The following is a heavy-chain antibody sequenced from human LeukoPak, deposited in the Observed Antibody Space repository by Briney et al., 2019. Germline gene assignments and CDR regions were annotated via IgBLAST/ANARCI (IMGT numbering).Heavy chain of an antibody. J-gene: IGHJ6*03. CDR1: GYTFTSYG. CDR2: ISAYNGNT. CDR3: ARVDREYQLVRAKNSYDYYMDV. D-gene: IGHD2-2*01. V-gene: IGHV1-18*01. Sequence: GASVKVSCKASGYTFTSYGISWVRQAPGQGLEWMGWISAYNGNTNYAQKLQGRVTMTTDTSTSTAYMELRSLRSDDTAVYYCARVDREYQLVRAKNSYDYYMDVWGKGTTVTVSS.